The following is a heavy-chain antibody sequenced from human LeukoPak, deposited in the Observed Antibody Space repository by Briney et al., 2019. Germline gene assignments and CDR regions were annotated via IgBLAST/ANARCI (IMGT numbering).Heavy chain of an antibody. CDR1: GYTFTSYG. Sequence: GASVKVSCKASGYTFTSYGISWVRQAPGQGLEWMGWISAYNGNTNYAQKLQGRVTMTTDASTSTAYMELRSLRSDDTAVYYCARDAGTCSTSCNYFDYWGQGTLVTVSS. V-gene: IGHV1-18*01. CDR3: ARDAGTCSTSCNYFDY. CDR2: ISAYNGNT. J-gene: IGHJ4*02. D-gene: IGHD2-2*01.